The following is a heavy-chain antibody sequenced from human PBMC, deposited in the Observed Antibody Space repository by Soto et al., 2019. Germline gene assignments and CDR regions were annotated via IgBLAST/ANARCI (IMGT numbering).Heavy chain of an antibody. J-gene: IGHJ6*02. CDR1: GGSSSGYY. CDR2: IYYSGST. CDR3: ARDGGLLWFGVRYYGMDV. Sequence: SETLSLTCTVSGGSSSGYYWSWIRQPPGKGLEWIGYIYYSGSTNYNPSLKSRVTISVDTSKNQFSLKLSSVTAADTAVYYCARDGGLLWFGVRYYGMDVWGQGTTVTV. D-gene: IGHD3-10*01. V-gene: IGHV4-59*01.